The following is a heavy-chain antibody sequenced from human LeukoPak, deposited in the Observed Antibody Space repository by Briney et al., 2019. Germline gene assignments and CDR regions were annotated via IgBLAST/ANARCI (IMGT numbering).Heavy chain of an antibody. CDR2: ISSSSGKT. Sequence: GASVKVSCKASGYTFISYGISWLRQAPGQGLEWMGWISSSSGKTNSAQKFQVRVTMTTDTSTSTAYMELRNLRFDDTAPYYCARDHSSSSGWFDRWGQGTLVTVSS. V-gene: IGHV1-18*01. CDR1: GYTFISYG. CDR3: ARDHSSSSGWFDR. D-gene: IGHD6-6*01. J-gene: IGHJ5*02.